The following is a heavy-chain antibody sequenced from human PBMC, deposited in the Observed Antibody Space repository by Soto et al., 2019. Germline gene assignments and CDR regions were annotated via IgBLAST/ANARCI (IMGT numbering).Heavy chain of an antibody. CDR3: ARREGPFKFDP. Sequence: GGSLRLSCAASGFTFSSYWMHWVRQAPGKGLVWVSRINSDGSSTIYADSVKGRFTISRDNAKNTLYLQMNSLRAEDTAVYYCARREGPFKFDPWGQGTLVTVSS. V-gene: IGHV3-74*01. CDR1: GFTFSSYW. J-gene: IGHJ5*02. CDR2: INSDGSST.